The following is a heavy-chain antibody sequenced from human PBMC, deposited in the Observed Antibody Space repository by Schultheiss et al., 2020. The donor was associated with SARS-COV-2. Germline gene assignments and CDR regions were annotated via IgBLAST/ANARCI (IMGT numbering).Heavy chain of an antibody. D-gene: IGHD3-22*01. CDR2: IYHSGST. CDR1: GGSISSGGYY. Sequence: SQTLSLTCPVSGGSISSGGYYWGWIRQPPGKGLEWIGSIYHSGSTYYNPSLKSRVTISVDTSKNQFSLKLSSVTAADTAVYYCARVSTDYYDSSGPVPWGQGTLVTVSS. V-gene: IGHV4-39*07. J-gene: IGHJ5*02. CDR3: ARVSTDYYDSSGPVP.